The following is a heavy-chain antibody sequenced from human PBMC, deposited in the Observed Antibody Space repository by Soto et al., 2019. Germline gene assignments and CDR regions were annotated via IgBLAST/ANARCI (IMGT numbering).Heavy chain of an antibody. D-gene: IGHD3-3*02. CDR1: GDSIISSDFY. Sequence: PSETLSLTCTVSGDSIISSDFYWGWDRQPPGKGLEWIGSIFYLGSSYYNPSLKSRVTMSVDTSKNQFSLRLRSVTAADTALYFCARHSLALRKNNWFDPWGQGIMVTAPQ. J-gene: IGHJ5*02. CDR3: ARHSLALRKNNWFDP. CDR2: IFYLGSS. V-gene: IGHV4-39*01.